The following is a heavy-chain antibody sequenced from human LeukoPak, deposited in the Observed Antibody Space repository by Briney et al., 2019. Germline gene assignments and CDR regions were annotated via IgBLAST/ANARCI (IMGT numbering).Heavy chain of an antibody. CDR2: ISTSGSTI. CDR3: ARVRGFSAYDLDY. V-gene: IGHV3-11*01. D-gene: IGHD5-12*01. Sequence: GGSLRLTCSASGFTFNDYYMTWIRQAPGKGLEWISYISTSGSTIYYADSVKGRFTVSRDNPKNSLYLQIHSLSSEDTAVYYCARVRGFSAYDLDYWGQGTLVTVSS. CDR1: GFTFNDYY. J-gene: IGHJ4*02.